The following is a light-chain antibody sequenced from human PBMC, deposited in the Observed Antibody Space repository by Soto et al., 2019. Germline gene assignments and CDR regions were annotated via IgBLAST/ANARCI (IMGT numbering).Light chain of an antibody. J-gene: IGKJ2*01. V-gene: IGKV3-15*01. CDR3: QQYNNWPPNP. CDR2: GES. CDR1: QSVSSN. Sequence: EIVMTQSPATLSVSPGERATLSCRASQSVSSNLAWYQQKPGQDPRLLIYGESTRATGIPARFSGSGSRTEFTLTISSLQSEDFAVYYCQQYNNWPPNPFGQGTKLEIK.